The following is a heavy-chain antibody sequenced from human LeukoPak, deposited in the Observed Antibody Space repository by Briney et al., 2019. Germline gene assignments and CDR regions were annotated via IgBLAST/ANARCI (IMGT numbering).Heavy chain of an antibody. CDR3: ARASGYSYASEY. Sequence: GGSLRLSCAASGFTLSGYWMHWVRQAPGKGLVWVSRINSDGSDTSYADSVKGRFTISRDNAKNTLYLQMNSLRAEDTALYYCARASGYSYASEYWGQGTLVTVSS. V-gene: IGHV3-74*01. D-gene: IGHD5-18*01. CDR1: GFTLSGYW. J-gene: IGHJ4*02. CDR2: INSDGSDT.